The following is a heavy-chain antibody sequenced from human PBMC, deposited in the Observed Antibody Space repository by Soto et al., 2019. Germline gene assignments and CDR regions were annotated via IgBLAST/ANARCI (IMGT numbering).Heavy chain of an antibody. Sequence: PSETLSLTCAVSGGSISSSHWWTWVRQPPGKGLEWIGEIYHSGPTDYNPSLKGRVTILVDKSNNQFSLRLTSVTAADTAVYFCASFLEGFDYWGPGILVTVSS. J-gene: IGHJ4*02. CDR2: IYHSGPT. CDR3: ASFLEGFDY. CDR1: GGSISSSHW. V-gene: IGHV4-4*02.